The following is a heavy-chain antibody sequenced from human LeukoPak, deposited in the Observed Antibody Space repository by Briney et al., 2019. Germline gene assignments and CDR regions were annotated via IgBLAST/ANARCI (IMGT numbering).Heavy chain of an antibody. CDR1: GGSVSSGSYY. D-gene: IGHD3-10*01. CDR3: ARAGGSGSYYTLFDY. V-gene: IGHV4-61*01. CDR2: IYYSGST. Sequence: SETLSLTCTVSGGSVSSGSYYWSWIRQPPGKGLEWTGYIYYSGSTNYNPSLKSRVTISVDTSKNQFSLKLSSVTAADTAVYYCARAGGSGSYYTLFDYWGQGTLVTVSS. J-gene: IGHJ4*02.